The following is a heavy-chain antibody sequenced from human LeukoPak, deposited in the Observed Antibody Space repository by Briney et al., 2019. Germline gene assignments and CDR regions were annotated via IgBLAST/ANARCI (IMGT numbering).Heavy chain of an antibody. CDR2: IRYDGSNK. J-gene: IGHJ4*02. V-gene: IGHV3-30*02. D-gene: IGHD3-3*01. CDR1: GFTFSSYG. Sequence: GGSLRLSCAASGFTFSSYGMHWVRQAPGKGLEWVAFIRYDGSNKYYADSVKGRFTISRDNSKNTLYLQMNSLRAEDTAVYYCAKDFWSGYYTAPVLDYWGQGTLVTVSS. CDR3: AKDFWSGYYTAPVLDY.